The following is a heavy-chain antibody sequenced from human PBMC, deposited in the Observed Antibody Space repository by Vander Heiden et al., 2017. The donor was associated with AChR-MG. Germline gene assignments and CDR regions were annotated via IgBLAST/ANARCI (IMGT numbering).Heavy chain of an antibody. CDR2: ISSSSSYI. Sequence: EVQLVESGGGLVKPGGSLRLSCAASGFTFSSYSMNWVRQAPGKGLEWVSSISSSSSYIYYADSVKGRFTISRENAKNSLYLQMNSLRAEDTAVYYCARGVVVSYYAFSDYWGQGTLVTVSS. V-gene: IGHV3-21*01. CDR3: ARGVVVSYYAFSDY. CDR1: GFTFSSYS. D-gene: IGHD1-26*01. J-gene: IGHJ4*02.